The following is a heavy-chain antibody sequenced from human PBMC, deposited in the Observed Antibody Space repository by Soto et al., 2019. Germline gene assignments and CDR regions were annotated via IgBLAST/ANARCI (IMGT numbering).Heavy chain of an antibody. CDR2: ISYDGSDK. V-gene: IGHV3-30*18. Sequence: GGSLRLSCAASGVTVSNYGMHWVRQAPGKGLEWVAVISYDGSDKYYADSVKGRFIISRDNSKNTLYLQMNRLRAEDTAAYYCAKVTGYCSSSRCRRDYYYYYGMDVWGQGTTVTVSS. J-gene: IGHJ6*02. CDR1: GVTVSNYG. D-gene: IGHD2-2*01. CDR3: AKVTGYCSSSRCRRDYYYYYGMDV.